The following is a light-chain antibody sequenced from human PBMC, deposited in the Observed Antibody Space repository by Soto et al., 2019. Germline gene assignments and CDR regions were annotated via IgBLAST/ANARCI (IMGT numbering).Light chain of an antibody. J-gene: IGLJ1*01. V-gene: IGLV2-11*01. CDR2: DVS. CDR3: CSSAGSYSYV. CDR1: SSDVGGYSY. Sequence: QSALTQPRSVSGSPGQSVTISCTGTSSDVGGYSYVSWYQQHPGKAPKLMIYDVSKRPSGVPDRFSGSKSGNTASLTISGLQAEDEADYYCCSSAGSYSYVFGTGNKLTVL.